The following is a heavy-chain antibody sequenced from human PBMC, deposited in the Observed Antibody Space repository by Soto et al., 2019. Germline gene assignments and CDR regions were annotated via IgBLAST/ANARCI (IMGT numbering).Heavy chain of an antibody. CDR3: AKDQSGYDHYAMDV. J-gene: IGHJ6*02. CDR1: GFTFSTYG. Sequence: QVQLVESGGGVVQPGRSLRLSCAASGFTFSTYGMHWVRQAPGKGLEWVAVISYAGTNRNHADSVKGRFTSSRDNSKNTLHLQMSSLRAEDTAVYYCAKDQSGYDHYAMDVWGQGTAVTVSS. D-gene: IGHD3-3*01. CDR2: ISYAGTNR. V-gene: IGHV3-30*18.